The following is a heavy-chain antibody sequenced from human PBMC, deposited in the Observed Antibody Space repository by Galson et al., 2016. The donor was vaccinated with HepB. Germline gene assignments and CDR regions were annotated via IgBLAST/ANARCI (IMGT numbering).Heavy chain of an antibody. CDR2: IYYSGNT. Sequence: SETLSLTCTVSGDSISIRGYYWAWIRQPPGKGLEWIGSIYYSGNTYNNPSLKTRVSMSVDTSKNHFSLELSSVTAADTAVYYCARRTLQPSFDYWGLGTLVTVSS. V-gene: IGHV4-39*02. J-gene: IGHJ4*02. D-gene: IGHD1-14*01. CDR1: GDSISIRGYY. CDR3: ARRTLQPSFDY.